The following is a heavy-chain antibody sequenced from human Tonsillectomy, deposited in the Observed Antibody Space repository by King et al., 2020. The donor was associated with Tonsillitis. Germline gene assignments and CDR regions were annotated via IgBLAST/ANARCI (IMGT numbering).Heavy chain of an antibody. J-gene: IGHJ5*01. V-gene: IGHV3-74*01. D-gene: IGHD6-13*01. Sequence: VQLVESGGGLVQPGGSLRLSCAASGFIFSNYWMHWVRQAPGKGLVWVSRINSDGSSTNYADSVKGRFTISRANAKNTLYLQMNSLGAEDTAVYYCARIHGYSSNWYVSWGQGTLVTVSS. CDR2: INSDGSST. CDR1: GFIFSNYW. CDR3: ARIHGYSSNWYVS.